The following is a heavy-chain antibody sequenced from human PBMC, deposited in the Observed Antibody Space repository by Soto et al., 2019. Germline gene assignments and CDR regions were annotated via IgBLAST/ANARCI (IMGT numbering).Heavy chain of an antibody. D-gene: IGHD3-10*01. CDR2: ISGSGSPT. Sequence: PGGSLRLSCAASGFSFSSYAMTWVRQAPGRGLEWVSAISGSGSPTYYADSVKGRVTISRDNSKNTLYLQMNSLRADDPAVYYCASYYASQDYPAQGTLVTVSS. CDR3: ASYYASQDY. J-gene: IGHJ4*02. V-gene: IGHV3-23*01. CDR1: GFSFSSYA.